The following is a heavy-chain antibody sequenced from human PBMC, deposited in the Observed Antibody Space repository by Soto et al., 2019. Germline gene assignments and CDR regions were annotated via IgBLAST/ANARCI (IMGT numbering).Heavy chain of an antibody. D-gene: IGHD5-18*01. CDR2: INHSGST. CDR1: GGSFSGYY. J-gene: IGHJ3*02. Sequence: SETLSLTCAVYGGSFSGYYWSWIRQPPGKGLEWIGDINHSGSTNYNPSLKSRVTISVDTSKNQFSLKLSSVTAADTAVYYCARAPPLKYTYGLRGAFDIWGQGTMVTVSS. CDR3: ARAPPLKYTYGLRGAFDI. V-gene: IGHV4-34*01.